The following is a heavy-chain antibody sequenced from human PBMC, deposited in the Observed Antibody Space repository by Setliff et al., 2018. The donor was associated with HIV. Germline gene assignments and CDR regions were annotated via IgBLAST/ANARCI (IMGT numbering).Heavy chain of an antibody. CDR3: TRLFPASNNYPFDAFDL. D-gene: IGHD2-21*01. CDR2: INHSGST. Sequence: SETLSLTCAVYGASFSGYNWTWIRQPPGKGLEWIGEINHSGSTNYNPPLKSRVIMSVDTSKNQFSLRLTSVTAADTAVYYCTRLFPASNNYPFDAFDLWGQGTLVT. V-gene: IGHV4-34*01. CDR1: GASFSGYN. J-gene: IGHJ3*01.